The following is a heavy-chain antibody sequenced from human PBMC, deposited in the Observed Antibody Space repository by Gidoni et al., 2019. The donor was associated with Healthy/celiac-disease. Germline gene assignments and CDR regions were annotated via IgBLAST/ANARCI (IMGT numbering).Heavy chain of an antibody. V-gene: IGHV3-7*01. CDR2: IKQDGSEK. CDR1: GFPFSSYW. Sequence: EVQLVESGGGLVQPGGSLRLSCAASGFPFSSYWMGWVRQAPGKGLEWVANIKQDGSEKYYVDSVKGRFTISRDNAKNSLYLQMNSLRAEDTAVYYCARDFYYDFWSGYYNDYWGQGTLVTVSS. D-gene: IGHD3-3*01. CDR3: ARDFYYDFWSGYYNDY. J-gene: IGHJ4*02.